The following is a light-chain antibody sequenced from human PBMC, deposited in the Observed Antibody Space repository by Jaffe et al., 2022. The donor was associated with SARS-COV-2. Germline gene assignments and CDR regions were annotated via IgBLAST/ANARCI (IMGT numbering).Light chain of an antibody. Sequence: SYVLTQPPSVSVAPGKTASITCGGNNIRSKGVDWFQQKPGQAPVLVIYSDSDRPSGIPERFSGSNSGNTATLTISRVEAGDEADYYCQVWDTTSDHPVFGGGTKLTVL. CDR2: SDS. V-gene: IGLV3-21*04. CDR1: NIRSKG. J-gene: IGLJ3*02. CDR3: QVWDTTSDHPV.